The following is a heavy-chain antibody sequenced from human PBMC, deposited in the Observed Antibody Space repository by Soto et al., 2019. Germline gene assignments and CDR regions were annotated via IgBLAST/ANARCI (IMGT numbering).Heavy chain of an antibody. CDR3: ARHAVPTTVVTAEYFDY. CDR1: GYSFTSYW. Sequence: PGESLKISCKGSGYSFTSYWIGWVRQMPGKGLEWMGIIYPGDSDTRYSPSFQGQVTISADKSISTAYLQWSSLKASDTAMYYCARHAVPTTVVTAEYFDYWGQGTLVTVSS. CDR2: IYPGDSDT. V-gene: IGHV5-51*01. D-gene: IGHD4-17*01. J-gene: IGHJ4*02.